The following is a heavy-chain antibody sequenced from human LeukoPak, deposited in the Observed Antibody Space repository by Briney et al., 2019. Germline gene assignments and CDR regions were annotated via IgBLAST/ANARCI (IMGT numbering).Heavy chain of an antibody. J-gene: IGHJ2*01. CDR3: GRLKLGAYFDL. CDR2: VYNSGDT. Sequence: SETLSLTCTVSGGSTSSDYWSWIRQSPGKGLEWVGYVYNSGDTGKNPSLKSRVTILLDTSKNQCSLKLTSASAADTAVYYCGRLKLGAYFDLWGRGTLVTVSS. D-gene: IGHD3-16*01. CDR1: GGSTSSDY. V-gene: IGHV4-59*08.